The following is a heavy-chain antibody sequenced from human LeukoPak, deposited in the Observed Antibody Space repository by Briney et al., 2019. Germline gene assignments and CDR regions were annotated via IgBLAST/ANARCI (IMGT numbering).Heavy chain of an antibody. CDR2: INGDGTNR. V-gene: IGHV3-74*01. J-gene: IGHJ4*02. CDR3: TRVSTGTSGGWEY. Sequence: GGSLRLSCAASGFTVGSYWIHRLRHAPGKGLVCVSRINGDGTNRDYADSVRGRFAISRDNAKNTVYLQMNSLGGEDTAVYYCTRVSTGTSGGWEYWGQGTLVTVSS. D-gene: IGHD1-1*01. CDR1: GFTVGSYW.